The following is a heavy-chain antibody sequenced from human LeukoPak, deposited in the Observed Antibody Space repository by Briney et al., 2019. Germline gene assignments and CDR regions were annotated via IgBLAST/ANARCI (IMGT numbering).Heavy chain of an antibody. CDR2: FDPEDGET. V-gene: IGHV1-24*01. CDR3: ARGPYSGSYTYYYYYMDV. J-gene: IGHJ6*03. Sequence: ASVKVSCKVSGYTLTELSMHWVRQAPGKELEGMGGFDPEDGETIYAQKFQGRVTMTEDTSTDTAYMELSSLRSEDTAVYYCARGPYSGSYTYYYYYMDVWGKGTTVTVSS. D-gene: IGHD1-26*01. CDR1: GYTLTELS.